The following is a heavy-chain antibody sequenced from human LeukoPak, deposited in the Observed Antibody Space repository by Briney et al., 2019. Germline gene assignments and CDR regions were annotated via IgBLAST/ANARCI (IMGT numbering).Heavy chain of an antibody. D-gene: IGHD6-13*01. CDR2: IWYDGSNK. CDR1: GFTFRNYG. CDR3: ARDREQQLVLPYYGMDV. J-gene: IGHJ6*02. V-gene: IGHV3-33*08. Sequence: GGSLRLSCAASGFTFRNYGMHWVRQAPGKGLEWVAVIWYDGSNKYYADSVKGRFTISRDNSKNTLYLQMNSLRAEDTAVYYCARDREQQLVLPYYGMDVWGQGTTVTVSS.